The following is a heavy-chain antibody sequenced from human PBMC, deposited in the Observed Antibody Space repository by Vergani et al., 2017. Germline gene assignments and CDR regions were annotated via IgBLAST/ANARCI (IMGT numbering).Heavy chain of an antibody. CDR1: WFSLTTYGMR. D-gene: IGHD3-22*01. CDR3: ARTLSDSRGYYLDY. J-gene: IGHJ4*02. Sequence: QVTFKESGPALVKPTQTLTLTCTFSWFSLTTYGMRVSWIRPPPGKALEWLARIDWDDDTYYRTSLRTRLTISKDTFKNQVAVTMTNRDPVDTATYYCARTLSDSRGYYLDYWGQGTLVTVSS. CDR2: IDWDDDT. V-gene: IGHV2-70*04.